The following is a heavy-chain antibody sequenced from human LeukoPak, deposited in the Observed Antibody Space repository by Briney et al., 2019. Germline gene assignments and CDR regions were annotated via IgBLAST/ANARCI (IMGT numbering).Heavy chain of an antibody. Sequence: PSQTLSLTCADSGGSISRGGYSGSWIRQPPGKGLEWIGYIYHSGSTYYNPSLKSRVTISVDRSKNQFSLKLSSVTAADTAVYYCASGSSLRAFDIWGQGTMVTVSS. J-gene: IGHJ3*02. V-gene: IGHV4-30-2*01. CDR2: IYHSGST. CDR3: ASGSSLRAFDI. CDR1: GGSISRGGYS. D-gene: IGHD3-10*01.